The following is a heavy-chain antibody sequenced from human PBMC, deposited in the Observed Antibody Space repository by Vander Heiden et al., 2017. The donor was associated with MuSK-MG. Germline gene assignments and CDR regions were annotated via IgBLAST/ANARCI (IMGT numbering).Heavy chain of an antibody. CDR1: GFTISHCC. D-gene: IGHD3-10*01. J-gene: IGHJ4*02. Sequence: QVQLVESGGGLVKPGGSLRLPGAAAGFTISHCCMSWLRQAPGKGLECVSYISSSSSYTNYAGSVKGRFTISRDNAKNSLYLQMNSLRAEDTAVYYCARANYYGSGSYYYFDYWGQGTLVTVSS. CDR2: ISSSSSYT. V-gene: IGHV3-11*06. CDR3: ARANYYGSGSYYYFDY.